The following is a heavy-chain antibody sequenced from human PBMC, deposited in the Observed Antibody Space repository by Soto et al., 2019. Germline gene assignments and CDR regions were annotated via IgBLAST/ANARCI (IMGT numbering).Heavy chain of an antibody. CDR1: GGTFSSYA. CDR2: ISAYNGNT. V-gene: IGHV1-18*01. D-gene: IGHD3-16*01. Sequence: ASVKVSCKASGGTFSSYAISWVRQAPGQGLEWMGWISAYNGNTNYAQKLQGRVTMTTDTSTSTAYMELRSLRSDDTAVYYCARRLGYDYVWGSFSYGMDVWGQGTTVTVSS. CDR3: ARRLGYDYVWGSFSYGMDV. J-gene: IGHJ6*02.